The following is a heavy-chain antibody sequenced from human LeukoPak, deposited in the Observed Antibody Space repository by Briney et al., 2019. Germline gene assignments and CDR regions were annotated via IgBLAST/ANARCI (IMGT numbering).Heavy chain of an antibody. CDR1: GFTFSNGW. CDR2: IKGKSERGTT. D-gene: IGHD2-2*02. CDR3: TSNLYCSTSSCYTLDN. V-gene: IGHV3-15*01. J-gene: IGHJ4*02. Sequence: GGSLRLSCAASGFTFSNGWMSWVRQAPGKGLEWVGRIKGKSERGTTDYAAPVKGRFTISRDGSTNTVYLHMNSLKTEDTAVYFCTSNLYCSTSSCYTLDNWGQGTLVAVSP.